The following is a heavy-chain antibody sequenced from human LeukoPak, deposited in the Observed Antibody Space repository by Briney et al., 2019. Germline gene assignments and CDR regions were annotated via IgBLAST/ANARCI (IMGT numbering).Heavy chain of an antibody. CDR1: GFTFSNDW. CDR3: ARDREGSSWYDY. Sequence: GGSLRLSCAASGFTFSNDWMTWVRQAPGKGLEWVANIKQDGIEKYYVDSVKGRFTISRDNAKNSPFLQMDGLSAEDTAVYYCARDREGSSWYDYWGQGTLVTVSS. J-gene: IGHJ4*02. CDR2: IKQDGIEK. V-gene: IGHV3-7*04. D-gene: IGHD6-13*01.